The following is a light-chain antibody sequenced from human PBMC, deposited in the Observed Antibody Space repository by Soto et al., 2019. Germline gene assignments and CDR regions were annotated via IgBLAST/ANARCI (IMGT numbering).Light chain of an antibody. J-gene: IGKJ2*01. CDR2: AAS. Sequence: AIRMTQSPSSLSASTGDRVTITCRASQGISSYLAWYQQNPGKAPKLLIYAASTLQSGVPSRFSGSGSGTDFTLTISCLQSEDCATYSCQQYYSYPVTFGQGTNLEIK. CDR1: QGISSY. V-gene: IGKV1-8*01. CDR3: QQYYSYPVT.